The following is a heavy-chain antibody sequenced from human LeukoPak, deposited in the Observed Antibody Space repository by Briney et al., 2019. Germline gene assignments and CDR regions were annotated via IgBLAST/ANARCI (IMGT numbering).Heavy chain of an antibody. CDR2: ISNSGTAI. D-gene: IGHD3-3*01. CDR1: GFTFSSYE. J-gene: IGHJ4*02. V-gene: IGHV3-48*03. Sequence: PGGSLRLSCAASGFTFSSYEMNWVRQAPGKGLEWVSYISNSGTAIYYADSVKGRFTISRDNAKSSLYLQMNSLRAEDTAVYYCAKNFWSGYSTALFDYWGQGTLVTVSS. CDR3: AKNFWSGYSTALFDY.